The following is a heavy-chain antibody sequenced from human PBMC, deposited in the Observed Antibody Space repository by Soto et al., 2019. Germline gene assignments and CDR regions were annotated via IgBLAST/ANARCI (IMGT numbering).Heavy chain of an antibody. J-gene: IGHJ4*01. V-gene: IGHV4-59*01. D-gene: IGHD3-22*01. CDR2: IYYSGGT. CDR3: ARDGNHYDTSGYYSV. Sequence: LETLSPTCNVSCASIRGFFWGWVPETPGKGLVWIAYIYYSGGTNYNPSLESRVTISVDTSKNQFSLKLSSVTATDTAVYYCARDGNHYDTSGYYSVWGQGILVTVSS. CDR1: CASIRGFF.